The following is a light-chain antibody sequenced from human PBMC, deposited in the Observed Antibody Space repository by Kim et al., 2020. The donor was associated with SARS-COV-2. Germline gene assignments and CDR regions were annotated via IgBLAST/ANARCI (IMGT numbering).Light chain of an antibody. V-gene: IGKV3-15*01. CDR2: GGS. J-gene: IGKJ1*01. CDR3: QQYDVWPWT. CDR1: KRVNDN. Sequence: EIVLTQSPGTLSVSPGERVTLSCRSTKRVNDNLAWYQQKPGQPPRLLVYGGSVTPTYIPARFSGSGSKTEYTLTVTSLQSEDFAIYYCQQYDVWPWTFGQGTKVDIK.